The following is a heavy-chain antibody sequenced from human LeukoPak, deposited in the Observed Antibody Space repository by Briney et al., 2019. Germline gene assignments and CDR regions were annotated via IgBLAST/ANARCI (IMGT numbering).Heavy chain of an antibody. CDR3: ARVPGDGYKGYAFDI. CDR2: IYYSGST. Sequence: SGTLSLTCTVSGGSISSYYWSWIRQPPGKGLEWIGYIYYSGSTKYNPSLKSRVTISLGTSKNQFSLKLSSVTAADTAVYYCARVPGDGYKGYAFDIWGQGTMVTVSS. J-gene: IGHJ3*02. CDR1: GGSISSYY. D-gene: IGHD5-24*01. V-gene: IGHV4-59*01.